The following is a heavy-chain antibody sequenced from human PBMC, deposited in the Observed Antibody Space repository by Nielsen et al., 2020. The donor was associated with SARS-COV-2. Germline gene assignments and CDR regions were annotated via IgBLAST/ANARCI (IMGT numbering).Heavy chain of an antibody. J-gene: IGHJ4*02. Sequence: SETLSLTCNVSGDSMSSSDYYWAFHRQPPGRGLEWVGSIYYSGITYYNPSLKSHVTMSVDTSKNQFSLRLNSVTAAGTAVYYCARLNRRILTPLALASLRFDFWGQGALVTVSS. CDR2: IYYSGIT. CDR3: ARLNRRILTPLALASLRFDF. V-gene: IGHV4-39*01. D-gene: IGHD3-3*02. CDR1: GDSMSSSDYY.